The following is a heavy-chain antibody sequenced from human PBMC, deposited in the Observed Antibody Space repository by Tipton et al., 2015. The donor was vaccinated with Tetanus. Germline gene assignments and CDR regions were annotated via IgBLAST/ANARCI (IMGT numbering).Heavy chain of an antibody. D-gene: IGHD2-8*01. V-gene: IGHV1-2*02. Sequence: QSGPEVKKPGASVKVSCKASGYTFTDYDIHWVRQTPRQGLEWLGWIKPNSGTTKYAQMLQGRVTLTRDTSISTAYMELSSLRSDDTAVYFCARYQTKGGAVRVGVWGQGARFAVAS. CDR1: GYTFTDYD. CDR3: ARYQTKGGAVRVGV. CDR2: IKPNSGTT. J-gene: IGHJ4*02.